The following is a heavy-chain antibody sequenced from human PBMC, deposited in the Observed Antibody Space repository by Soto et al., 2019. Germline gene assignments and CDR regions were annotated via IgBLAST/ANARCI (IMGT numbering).Heavy chain of an antibody. Sequence: PSETLSLTCAVSGGSISSGGYSWSWIRQPPGKGLEWIGYIYHSGSTYYNPSLKSRVTISVDRSKNQFSLKLSSVTAADTAVYYCARGGYCSSTSCLDFDYWGQGTLVTVSS. CDR3: ARGGYCSSTSCLDFDY. CDR2: IYHSGST. D-gene: IGHD2-2*01. V-gene: IGHV4-30-2*01. CDR1: GGSISSGGYS. J-gene: IGHJ4*02.